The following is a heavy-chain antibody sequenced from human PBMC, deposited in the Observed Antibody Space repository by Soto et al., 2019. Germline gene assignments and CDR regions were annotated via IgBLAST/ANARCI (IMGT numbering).Heavy chain of an antibody. J-gene: IGHJ4*02. CDR2: IYPSDSDI. D-gene: IGHD2-15*01. Sequence: GASLKISCKGSGYTFTSYWIGWVRQMPGEGLEWMGVIYPSDSDIRYSASVQGKVTISANKSITTAYLQWSSLKAADTAMYYVVRSGTSSGRFSDYWGQGTLVTVSS. V-gene: IGHV5-51*01. CDR3: VRSGTSSGRFSDY. CDR1: GYTFTSYW.